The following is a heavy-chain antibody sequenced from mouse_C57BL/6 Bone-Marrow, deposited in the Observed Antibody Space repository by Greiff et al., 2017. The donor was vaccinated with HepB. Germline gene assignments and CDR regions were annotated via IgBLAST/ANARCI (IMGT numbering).Heavy chain of an antibody. Sequence: QVQLKQSGPELVKPGASVKISCKASGYTFTDYYINWVKQRPGQGLEWIGWIYPGSGNTKYNEKFKGKATLTVDTSSSTAYMQLSSLTSEDSAVYFWARDTAQATGGYAMDYWGQGTSVTVSS. V-gene: IGHV1-84*01. J-gene: IGHJ4*01. CDR3: ARDTAQATGGYAMDY. CDR1: GYTFTDYY. CDR2: IYPGSGNT. D-gene: IGHD3-2*02.